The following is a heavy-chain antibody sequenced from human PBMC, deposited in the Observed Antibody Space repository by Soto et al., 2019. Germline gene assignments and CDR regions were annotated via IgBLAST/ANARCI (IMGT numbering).Heavy chain of an antibody. Sequence: EVQLVESGGVVVQPGGSLRLSCAASGFTFDDYTMHWVRQAPGKGLEWVSLISWDGGSTYYADSVKGRFTISRDNSKNSLDLQMNSLRTEDTALYYCAKEPRDGYKFVYFDYWGQGTLVTVSS. CDR2: ISWDGGST. CDR1: GFTFDDYT. J-gene: IGHJ4*02. V-gene: IGHV3-43*01. D-gene: IGHD5-12*01. CDR3: AKEPRDGYKFVYFDY.